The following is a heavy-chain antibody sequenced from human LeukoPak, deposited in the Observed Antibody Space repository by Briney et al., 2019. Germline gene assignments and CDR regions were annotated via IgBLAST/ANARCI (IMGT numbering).Heavy chain of an antibody. CDR2: ISAYNDNT. J-gene: IGHJ1*01. Sequence: GASVKVSCKASGYTFTSYGISWVRQAPGQGLEWMGWISAYNDNTNYAQKLQGRVTMTTDTSTSTAYMELRSLRSDDTAVYYCVSGRRFAAAGLEYFQHWGQGTLVTVSS. V-gene: IGHV1-18*01. D-gene: IGHD6-13*01. CDR3: VSGRRFAAAGLEYFQH. CDR1: GYTFTSYG.